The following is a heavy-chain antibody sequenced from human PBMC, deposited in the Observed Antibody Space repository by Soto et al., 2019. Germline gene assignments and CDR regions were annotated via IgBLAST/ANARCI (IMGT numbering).Heavy chain of an antibody. CDR2: IYHSGST. CDR1: GGSISSSNW. J-gene: IGHJ6*02. Sequence: SETLSLTCAVSGGSISSSNWWSWVRQPPGKGLEWIGEIYHSGSTNYNPSLKSRVTISVDKSKNQFSLKLSSVTAADTAVYYCARAGVGYSSSWYDYYYYGMDGWGQGTTVTVSS. CDR3: ARAGVGYSSSWYDYYYYGMDG. D-gene: IGHD6-13*01. V-gene: IGHV4-4*02.